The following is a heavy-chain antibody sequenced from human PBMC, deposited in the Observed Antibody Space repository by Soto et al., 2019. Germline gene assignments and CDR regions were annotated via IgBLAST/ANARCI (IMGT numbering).Heavy chain of an antibody. CDR1: GYTFTSYG. J-gene: IGHJ3*02. CDR2: ISAYNGNT. Sequence: ASVKVSCKASGYTFTSYGISWVRQAPGQGLEWMGWISAYNGNTNYAQKLQGRVTMTTDTSTRTAYMELRSLRSDDTAVYYCARGRGLWSGYSTDDDAFDIWGKGTMVTVSS. V-gene: IGHV1-18*01. D-gene: IGHD3-3*01. CDR3: ARGRGLWSGYSTDDDAFDI.